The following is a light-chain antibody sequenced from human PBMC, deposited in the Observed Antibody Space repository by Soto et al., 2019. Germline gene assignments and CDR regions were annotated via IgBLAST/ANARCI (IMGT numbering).Light chain of an antibody. Sequence: DIQMTQSPSSLSASVRDRVTITCRLSQSISSYLNWYQQKPGKAPNLLIYAASSLQSGVPSRFSGSGSGTDFTLTISSLQPEDFATYYCQQSYSTPPTTFGGGTKVDI. J-gene: IGKJ4*01. CDR1: QSISSY. V-gene: IGKV1-39*01. CDR3: QQSYSTPPTT. CDR2: AAS.